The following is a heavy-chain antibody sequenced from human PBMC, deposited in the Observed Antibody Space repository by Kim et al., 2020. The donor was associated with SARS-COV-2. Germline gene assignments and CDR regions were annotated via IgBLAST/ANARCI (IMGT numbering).Heavy chain of an antibody. CDR1: GFTFSSYG. CDR3: ARDSEVGIAVAGSLDY. CDR2: IWYDGSNK. V-gene: IGHV3-33*01. Sequence: GGSLRLSCAASGFTFSSYGMHWVRQAPGKGLEWVAVIWYDGSNKYYADSVKGRFTISRDNSKNTLYLQMNSLRAEDTAVYYCARDSEVGIAVAGSLDYWGQGTLVTVSS. D-gene: IGHD6-19*01. J-gene: IGHJ4*02.